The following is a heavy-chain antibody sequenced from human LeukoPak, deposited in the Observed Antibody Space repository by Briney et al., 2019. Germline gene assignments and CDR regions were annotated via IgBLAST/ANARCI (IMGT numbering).Heavy chain of an antibody. CDR3: AKLPLWVVTYFDY. V-gene: IGHV3-23*01. Sequence: GGSLRLSCAASGFTFSSYAMSWVRQAPGEGLEWVSAISGSGGSTYYADSVKGRFTISRDNSKNTLYLQMNSLRAEDTAVYYCAKLPLWVVTYFDYWGQGTLVTVSS. CDR1: GFTFSSYA. CDR2: ISGSGGST. J-gene: IGHJ4*02. D-gene: IGHD4-23*01.